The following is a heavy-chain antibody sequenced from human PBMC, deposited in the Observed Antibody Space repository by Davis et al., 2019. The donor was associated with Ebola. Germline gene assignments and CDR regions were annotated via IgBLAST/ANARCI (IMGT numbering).Heavy chain of an antibody. CDR3: AKVLRFLEWSSTDAFDI. CDR1: GFTVTTNY. V-gene: IGHV3-23*01. Sequence: PGGSLRLSCAASGFTVTTNYMSWVRQAPGKGLEWVSAISGSGGSTYYADSVKGRFTISRDNSKNTLYLQMNSLRAEDTAVYYCAKVLRFLEWSSTDAFDIWGQGTMVTVSS. D-gene: IGHD3-3*01. J-gene: IGHJ3*02. CDR2: ISGSGGST.